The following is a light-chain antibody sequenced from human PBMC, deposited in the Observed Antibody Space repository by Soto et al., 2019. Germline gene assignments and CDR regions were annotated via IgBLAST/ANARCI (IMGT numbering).Light chain of an antibody. CDR1: SSDVGAYQY. J-gene: IGLJ2*01. CDR3: SAYISRTTLG. CDR2: DVA. Sequence: QSALTQPASVSGSPGQSITISCIGTSSDVGAYQYVSWYQQHPGKAPKLIIFDVANRPSGVSNRFSGSMSGNTASLTISGLQAADVADYYCSAYISRTTLGFGAGTKLTVL. V-gene: IGLV2-14*03.